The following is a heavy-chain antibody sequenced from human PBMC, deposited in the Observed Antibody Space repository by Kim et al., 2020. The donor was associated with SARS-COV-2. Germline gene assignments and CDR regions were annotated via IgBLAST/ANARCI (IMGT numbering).Heavy chain of an antibody. V-gene: IGHV4-31*03. CDR2: IYYSWST. Sequence: SETLSLTCTVSGGSISSGGYYWSWIRQHPGKGLEWIGYIYYSWSTYYNPSLKSRVTISVDTSKNQFSLKLSSVTAADTAVYYCARAPLTIFGVVIQNFDYWGQGTLVTVPS. CDR1: GGSISSGGYY. J-gene: IGHJ4*02. D-gene: IGHD3-3*01. CDR3: ARAPLTIFGVVIQNFDY.